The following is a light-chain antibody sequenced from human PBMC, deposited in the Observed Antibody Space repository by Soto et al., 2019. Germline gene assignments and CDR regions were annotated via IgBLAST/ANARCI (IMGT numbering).Light chain of an antibody. V-gene: IGKV4-1*01. CDR3: QQYYSTPWT. CDR1: QSVLYSSNNKNY. J-gene: IGKJ1*01. CDR2: WAS. Sequence: DFVLTQSPDSLAVSPGERATINCKSSQSVLYSSNNKNYLAWYQQKPGQPPKLLIYWASTRESGVPDRFSGSGSGTDFTLTISSLQAEDVAVYYCQQYYSTPWTFGQGTKVEIK.